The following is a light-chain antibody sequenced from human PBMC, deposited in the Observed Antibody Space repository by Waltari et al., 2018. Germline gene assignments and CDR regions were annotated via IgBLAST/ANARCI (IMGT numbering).Light chain of an antibody. V-gene: IGKV4-1*01. CDR1: QSILYSSNNKNY. Sequence: DIVMTQSPDSLAVSLVERATINCKSSQSILYSSNNKNYLAWYQQKPGQPPKLLIYWASTRESGVPDRFVGSGSGTDFTLTISSLQAEDVAVYYCQQYYSTPPVTFGQGTKLEIK. J-gene: IGKJ2*01. CDR3: QQYYSTPPVT. CDR2: WAS.